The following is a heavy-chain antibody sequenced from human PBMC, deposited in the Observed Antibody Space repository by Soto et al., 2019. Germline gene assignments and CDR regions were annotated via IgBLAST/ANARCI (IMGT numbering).Heavy chain of an antibody. CDR3: ARDLHLCFGELLHYYGMDV. D-gene: IGHD3-10*01. CDR2: ISYDGSNK. CDR1: GFTFSSYA. J-gene: IGHJ6*02. Sequence: QVQLVESGGGVVQPGRSLRLSCAASGFTFSSYAMHWVRQAPGKGLEWVAVISYDGSNKYYADSVKGRFTISRDNSKNTLYLQMNSLRAEDTAVYYCARDLHLCFGELLHYYGMDVWGQGTTVTVSS. V-gene: IGHV3-30-3*01.